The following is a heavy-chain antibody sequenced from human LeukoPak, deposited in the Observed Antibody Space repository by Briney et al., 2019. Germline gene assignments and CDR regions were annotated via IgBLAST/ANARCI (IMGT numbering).Heavy chain of an antibody. Sequence: ASVKVSCKASGYTFTGYYMHWVRQAPGQGPEWMGWINPNTGDTKYAQKFQGRVTMTRDTSISTAYMELSRLRSDDTAVYYCAREAVTYYFDNWGQGTLVSVSS. J-gene: IGHJ4*02. V-gene: IGHV1-2*02. CDR3: AREAVTYYFDN. CDR1: GYTFTGYY. CDR2: INPNTGDT. D-gene: IGHD4-17*01.